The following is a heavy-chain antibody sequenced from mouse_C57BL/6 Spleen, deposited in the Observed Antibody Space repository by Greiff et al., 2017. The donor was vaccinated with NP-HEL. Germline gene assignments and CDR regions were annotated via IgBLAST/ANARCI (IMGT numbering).Heavy chain of an antibody. CDR3: ATRVDDGSSFYYAMDY. Sequence: VQLKESGPELVKPGASVKISCKASGYSFTGYYMNWVKQSPEKSLEWIGEINPSTGGTTYNQKFKAKATLTVDKSSSTAYMQLKSLTSEDSAVYYCATRVDDGSSFYYAMDYWGQGTSVTVSS. CDR1: GYSFTGYY. J-gene: IGHJ4*01. D-gene: IGHD1-1*01. V-gene: IGHV1-42*01. CDR2: INPSTGGT.